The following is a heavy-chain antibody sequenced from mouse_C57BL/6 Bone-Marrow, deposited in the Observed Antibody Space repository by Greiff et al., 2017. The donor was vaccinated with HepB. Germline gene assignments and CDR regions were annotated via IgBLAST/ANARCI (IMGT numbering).Heavy chain of an antibody. J-gene: IGHJ2*01. CDR3: ARGNITTVVDHFDY. Sequence: QVQLQQPGAELVRPGSSVKLSCKASGYTFTSYWMDWVKQRPGQGLEWIGNIYPSDSETHYNQKFKDKATLTVDKSSSTAYMQLSSLTSEDSAVYYCARGNITTVVDHFDYWGQGTTLTVSS. CDR1: GYTFTSYW. V-gene: IGHV1-61*01. D-gene: IGHD1-1*01. CDR2: IYPSDSET.